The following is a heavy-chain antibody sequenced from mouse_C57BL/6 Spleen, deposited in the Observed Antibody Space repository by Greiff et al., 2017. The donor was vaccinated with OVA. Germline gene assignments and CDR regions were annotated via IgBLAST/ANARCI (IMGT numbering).Heavy chain of an antibody. CDR1: GFSLSTSGMG. V-gene: IGHV8-12*01. CDR3: ARTLYGYDGDWYFDV. D-gene: IGHD2-2*01. CDR2: IYWDDDK. Sequence: QVTLKVCGPGILQSSQTLSLTCSFSGFSLSTSGMGVSWIRQPSGKGLEWLAHIYWDDDKRYNPSLKSRLTISKDTSRNQVFLKITSVDTADTATYYCARTLYGYDGDWYFDVWGTGTTVTVSS. J-gene: IGHJ1*03.